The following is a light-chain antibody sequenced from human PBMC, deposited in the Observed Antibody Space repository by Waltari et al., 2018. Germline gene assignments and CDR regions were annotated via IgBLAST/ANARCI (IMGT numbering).Light chain of an antibody. Sequence: IVLTPSPGTLSMSPGDGVTLSCRARQSRSRALAWYQQKPGQGPSLLIYNVFNRATDIPDRFSGSGSGTDFSLTISRLEPEDFAVYYCQHYVSLPATFGQGTRVEI. CDR1: QSRSRA. CDR3: QHYVSLPAT. CDR2: NVF. J-gene: IGKJ1*01. V-gene: IGKV3-20*01.